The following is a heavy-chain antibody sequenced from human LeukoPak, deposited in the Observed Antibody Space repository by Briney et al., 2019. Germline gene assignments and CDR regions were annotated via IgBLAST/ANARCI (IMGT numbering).Heavy chain of an antibody. Sequence: GGSLRLSCAASGFTFSSYWMSWVRQAPGKGLEWVANIKQDGSEKYYVDSVKGRFTISRDNAKNSLYLQTNSLRAEDTAVYYCARDETPSSGWIYYYYYYMDVWGKGTTVTISS. D-gene: IGHD6-19*01. J-gene: IGHJ6*03. V-gene: IGHV3-7*01. CDR2: IKQDGSEK. CDR1: GFTFSSYW. CDR3: ARDETPSSGWIYYYYYYMDV.